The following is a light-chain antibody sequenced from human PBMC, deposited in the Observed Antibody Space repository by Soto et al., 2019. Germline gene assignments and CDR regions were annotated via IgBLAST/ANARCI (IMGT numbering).Light chain of an antibody. CDR1: RGHSSYA. V-gene: IGLV4-69*01. CDR2: LNSDGSH. Sequence: QPVLTQSPSASASLGASVKLTCTLSRGHSSYAIAWHQQQPEKGPRYLMKLNSDGSHSKGDGISDRFSGSSSGAERYLTISSLQSEDEADYYCQPWGTGIHVVFGGRTQLTVL. J-gene: IGLJ2*01. CDR3: QPWGTGIHVV.